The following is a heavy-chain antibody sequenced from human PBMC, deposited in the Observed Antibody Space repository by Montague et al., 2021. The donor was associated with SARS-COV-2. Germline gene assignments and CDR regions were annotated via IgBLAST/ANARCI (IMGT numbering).Heavy chain of an antibody. D-gene: IGHD2-21*01. CDR2: ITGNGVT. Sequence: SLRLSCAASGFAFITFPMTWVRQAPGKGLEWVSAITGNGVTYYADSVKGRFTISRDNSKNTLYLQMNSLRAGDTAVYYCVKEDVDSRGRLTVSFDYWGQGSLVTVSS. J-gene: IGHJ4*02. CDR3: VKEDVDSRGRLTVSFDY. CDR1: GFAFITFP. V-gene: IGHV3-23*01.